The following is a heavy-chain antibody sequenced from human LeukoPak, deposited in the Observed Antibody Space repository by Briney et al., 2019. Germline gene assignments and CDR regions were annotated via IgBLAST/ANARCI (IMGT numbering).Heavy chain of an antibody. CDR1: GFIFSNYN. Sequence: GGSLRLSCAASGFIFSNYNMNWVRQAPGKGLEWVSSLSSSSNYIYYGDSVKGRFTISRDNAKNSLYLQMNGLRAEDSAVYYCARVAAGPFWGQGTLVTVSS. CDR3: ARVAAGPF. D-gene: IGHD6-13*01. J-gene: IGHJ4*02. CDR2: LSSSSNYI. V-gene: IGHV3-21*01.